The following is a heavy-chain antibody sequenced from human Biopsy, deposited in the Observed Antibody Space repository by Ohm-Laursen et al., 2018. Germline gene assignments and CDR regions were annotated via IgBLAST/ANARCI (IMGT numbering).Heavy chain of an antibody. D-gene: IGHD3-10*01. CDR2: MNPNSGNT. Sequence: SSVKVSCKASGYTFTSYDINWVRQATGQGLEWMGWMNPNSGNTDYAQKFQGRVTMTRNTSISTAYMELNSLRSEDTAVYYCARGSFWFGGNYHYYGMDVWGQGTTVTVSS. CDR3: ARGSFWFGGNYHYYGMDV. CDR1: GYTFTSYD. J-gene: IGHJ6*02. V-gene: IGHV1-8*01.